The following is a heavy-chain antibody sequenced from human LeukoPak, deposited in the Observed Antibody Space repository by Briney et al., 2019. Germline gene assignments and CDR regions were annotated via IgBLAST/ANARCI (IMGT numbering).Heavy chain of an antibody. D-gene: IGHD2-2*01. CDR2: VSDTGRA. CDR3: ARSQLRGYYYMDV. CDR1: GGSITGYY. J-gene: IGHJ6*03. Sequence: SETLSLTCTVSGGSITGYYWTWIRQPAGKGLEWIGRVSDTGRAYYNPSLERRVTMSVDTSKNQFSLKLSSVTAADTAVYYCARSQLRGYYYMDVWGKGTTVTVSS. V-gene: IGHV4-4*07.